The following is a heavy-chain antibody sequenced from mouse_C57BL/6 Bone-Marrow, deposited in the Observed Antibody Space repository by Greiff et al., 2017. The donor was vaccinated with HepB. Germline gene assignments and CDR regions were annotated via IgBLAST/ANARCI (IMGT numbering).Heavy chain of an antibody. J-gene: IGHJ3*01. D-gene: IGHD2-1*01. CDR2: ISSGGSYT. Sequence: EVKLMESGGDLVKPGGSLKLSCAASGFTFSSYGMSWVRQTPDKRLEWVATISSGGSYTYYPDSVKGRFTISRDNAKNTLYLQMSSLKSEDTAMYYCARLYYGNLYWGQGTLVTVSA. CDR1: GFTFSSYG. V-gene: IGHV5-6*01. CDR3: ARLYYGNLY.